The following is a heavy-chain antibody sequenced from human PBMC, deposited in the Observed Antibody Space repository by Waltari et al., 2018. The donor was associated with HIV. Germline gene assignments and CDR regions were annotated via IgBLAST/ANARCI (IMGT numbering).Heavy chain of an antibody. Sequence: EVQLVQSGAEVKKPGESLKISCKGSGYSFTSYWIGWVRQMHGKGLEWMGVIDPGDSDTRYSPSCQGQVTISSDKSISTAYLQWSSLKGSDTAMYYCARLDSSGYYSPGDFDYWGQGTLVTVSS. CDR2: IDPGDSDT. CDR3: ARLDSSGYYSPGDFDY. D-gene: IGHD3-22*01. J-gene: IGHJ4*02. CDR1: GYSFTSYW. V-gene: IGHV5-51*01.